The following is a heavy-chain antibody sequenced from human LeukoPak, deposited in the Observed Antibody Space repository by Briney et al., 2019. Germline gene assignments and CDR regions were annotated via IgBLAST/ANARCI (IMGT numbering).Heavy chain of an antibody. CDR1: GFTFSSYG. CDR3: AKGAVTMIVVVITTLDY. J-gene: IGHJ4*02. D-gene: IGHD3-22*01. V-gene: IGHV3-23*01. Sequence: GGTLRLSCAASGFTFSSYGMSWVRQAPGKGLEWVSAISGSGGSTYYADSVKGRFTVSRDNSKNTLYLQMNSLRAEDTAVYYCAKGAVTMIVVVITTLDYWGQGTLVTVSS. CDR2: ISGSGGST.